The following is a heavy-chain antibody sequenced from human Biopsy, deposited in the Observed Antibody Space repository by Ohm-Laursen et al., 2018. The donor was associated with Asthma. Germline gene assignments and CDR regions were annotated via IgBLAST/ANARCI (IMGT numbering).Heavy chain of an antibody. J-gene: IGHJ5*02. V-gene: IGHV4-31*03. CDR2: IYSSGGT. D-gene: IGHD6-13*01. Sequence: PSETLSLTCTVSGASISSDGYYWFWVRQHPGKGLELIGYIYSSGGTYYNPSLKSRVTISMDRSKNQFSLKVNSVTAADTAVYYCAREAATAGFFDPWGQGSLVTVSS. CDR3: AREAATAGFFDP. CDR1: GASISSDGYY.